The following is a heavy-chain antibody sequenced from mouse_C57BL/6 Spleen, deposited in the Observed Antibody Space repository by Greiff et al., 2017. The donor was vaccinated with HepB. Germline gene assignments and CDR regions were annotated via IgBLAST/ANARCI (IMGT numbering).Heavy chain of an antibody. J-gene: IGHJ2*01. CDR1: GFTFSSYT. Sequence: EVQLVESGGGLVKPGGSLKLSCAASGFTFSSYTMSWVRQTPEKRLEWVATISGGGGNTYYPDSVKGRFTISRDNAKNTLYLQMSSLRSEDTALYYCARELRSGFDYWGHSTTLTVSS. V-gene: IGHV5-9*01. CDR2: ISGGGGNT. CDR3: ARELRSGFDY. D-gene: IGHD1-1*01.